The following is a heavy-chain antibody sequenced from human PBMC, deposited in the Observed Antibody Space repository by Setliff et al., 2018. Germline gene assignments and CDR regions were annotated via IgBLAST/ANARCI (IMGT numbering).Heavy chain of an antibody. CDR3: ARFLDPRDGLDI. V-gene: IGHV4-59*11. CDR2: IDTSGST. D-gene: IGHD3-3*01. Sequence: SETLSLTCTVSGDSIYNHFWSWVRQPPGKGLEWIGYIDTSGSTDYNPSLKSRVTISLDTPKNQFSLKLSYMTAADTAVYYCARFLDPRDGLDIWGQGTLVTVSS. CDR1: GDSIYNHF. J-gene: IGHJ3*02.